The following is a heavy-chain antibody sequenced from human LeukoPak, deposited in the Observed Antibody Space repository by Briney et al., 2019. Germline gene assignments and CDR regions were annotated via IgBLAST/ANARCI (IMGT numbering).Heavy chain of an antibody. Sequence: SETLSLTCTVSGGSISSYYWSWIRQPPEKGLEWIGYIYYSGSTNYNPSLKSRVTISVDTSKNQFSLKLSSVTAADTAVYYCARAPGPYYYDSSGYYYFDYWGQGTLVTVSS. CDR2: IYYSGST. V-gene: IGHV4-59*01. CDR3: ARAPGPYYYDSSGYYYFDY. D-gene: IGHD3-22*01. CDR1: GGSISSYY. J-gene: IGHJ4*02.